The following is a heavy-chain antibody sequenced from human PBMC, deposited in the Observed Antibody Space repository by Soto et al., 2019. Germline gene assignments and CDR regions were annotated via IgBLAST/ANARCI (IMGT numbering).Heavy chain of an antibody. CDR1: GFTFSSYS. CDR2: ISSSSSYI. Sequence: GGSLRLSCAASGFTFSSYSMNWVRQAPGKGLEWVSSISSSSSYIYYADSVKGRFTISRDNAKNSLYLQMNSLRAEDTAVYYCARDSTLENYDFWSGSGFDYWGQGTLVTVSS. CDR3: ARDSTLENYDFWSGSGFDY. V-gene: IGHV3-21*01. J-gene: IGHJ4*02. D-gene: IGHD3-3*01.